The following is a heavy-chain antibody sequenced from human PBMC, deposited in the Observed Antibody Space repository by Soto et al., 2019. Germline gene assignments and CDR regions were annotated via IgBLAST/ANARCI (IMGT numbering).Heavy chain of an antibody. V-gene: IGHV1-69*13. D-gene: IGHD1-26*01. CDR3: AREVGATSCWFDP. CDR2: IIPIFGTA. Sequence: GASVKVSCQASGGTFSSYAISWVRQAPGQGLEWMGGIIPIFGTANYAQKFQGRVTITADESTSTAYMELSSLRSEDTAVYYCAREVGATSCWFDPWGQGTLVTVSS. CDR1: GGTFSSYA. J-gene: IGHJ5*02.